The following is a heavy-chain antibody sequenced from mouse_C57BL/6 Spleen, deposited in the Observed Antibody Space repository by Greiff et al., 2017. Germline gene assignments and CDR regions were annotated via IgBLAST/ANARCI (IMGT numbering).Heavy chain of an antibody. V-gene: IGHV1-55*01. J-gene: IGHJ2*01. CDR1: GYTFTSYW. CDR2: IYPGSGST. CDR3: ARYKRLNGRYYFDY. Sequence: QVQLQQPGAELVKPGASVKMSCKASGYTFTSYWITWVKQRPGQGLEWVGDIYPGSGSTNYNEKFKSKATLTVDTSYSTAYMQLSSLTSEDSAVYYCARYKRLNGRYYFDYWGQGTTLTVSS.